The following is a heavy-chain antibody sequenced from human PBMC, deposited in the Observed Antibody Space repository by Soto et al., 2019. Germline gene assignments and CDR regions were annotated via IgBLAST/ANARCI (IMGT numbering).Heavy chain of an antibody. CDR2: TSYDGSNK. V-gene: IGHV3-30*19. Sequence: QVQLVESGGGVVQPGTSLRVSCVGSGFTFRSYVIQWVRQAPGKGLEWVALTSYDGSNKYYGDSVRGRFTISRDNSRNTVDLQMDSLRLEDTALYYCARWGTTGGLDVWGRGTLVSVSS. CDR3: ARWGTTGGLDV. J-gene: IGHJ1*01. CDR1: GFTFRSYV. D-gene: IGHD3-16*01.